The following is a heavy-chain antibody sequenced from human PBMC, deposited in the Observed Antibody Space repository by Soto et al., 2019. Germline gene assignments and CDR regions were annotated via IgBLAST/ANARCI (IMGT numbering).Heavy chain of an antibody. Sequence: ASVKVSCKASGYTFTGYYMHWVRQAPGQGLEWMGWINPNSGGTNYAQKFQGWVTMTRDTSISTAYMELSRLRSDDTAVYYCARDVSFERGGDRIYYFDYGGQGALVTVSS. CDR3: ARDVSFERGGDRIYYFDY. J-gene: IGHJ4*02. CDR2: INPNSGGT. D-gene: IGHD2-15*01. V-gene: IGHV1-2*04. CDR1: GYTFTGYY.